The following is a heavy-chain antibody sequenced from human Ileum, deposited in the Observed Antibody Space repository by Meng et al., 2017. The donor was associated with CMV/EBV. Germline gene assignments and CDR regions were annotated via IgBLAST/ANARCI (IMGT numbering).Heavy chain of an antibody. J-gene: IGHJ4*02. CDR3: AHFVGGYYPSRPDY. D-gene: IGHD1-26*01. Sequence: QITFKESGPTPVKPTQTLTLTCTFSGFSPITNGEGVGWVRQPPGKALEWLALIYRGDDKRYSPSLNSRLSIAKDTSKNEVVLTMTNMGPVDTGTYYCAHFVGGYYPSRPDYWGQGTLVTVSS. V-gene: IGHV2-5*02. CDR2: IYRGDDK. CDR1: GFSPITNGEG.